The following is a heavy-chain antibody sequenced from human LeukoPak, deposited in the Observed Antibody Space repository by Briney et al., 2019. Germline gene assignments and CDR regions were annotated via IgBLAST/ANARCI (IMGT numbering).Heavy chain of an antibody. CDR3: AKDHEVVVAATRSYFDY. Sequence: GGSLRLSCAASEFTFSGFAMSWVRQAPGKGPEWVSTITENGDRPYYTDSVKGRFTISRDISKNTLYLQMNRLRAEDTAVYYCAKDHEVVVAATRSYFDYWGQGTLVTVSS. J-gene: IGHJ4*02. D-gene: IGHD2-15*01. V-gene: IGHV3-23*01. CDR2: ITENGDRP. CDR1: EFTFSGFA.